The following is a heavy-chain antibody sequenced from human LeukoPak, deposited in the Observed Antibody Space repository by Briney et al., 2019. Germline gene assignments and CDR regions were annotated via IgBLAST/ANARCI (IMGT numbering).Heavy chain of an antibody. J-gene: IGHJ6*03. CDR1: GFNFNNYN. D-gene: IGHD1-1*01. Sequence: GGSLRLSCAASGFNFNNYNMNWVRQAPGKGLEWVAFIRYDGSNKYHADSVKGRFTISRDNSKNTVYLQMNSLRAEDTAVYFCAKEYGYDYNYFYSMDVWGKGTTVTISS. CDR3: AKEYGYDYNYFYSMDV. V-gene: IGHV3-30*02. CDR2: IRYDGSNK.